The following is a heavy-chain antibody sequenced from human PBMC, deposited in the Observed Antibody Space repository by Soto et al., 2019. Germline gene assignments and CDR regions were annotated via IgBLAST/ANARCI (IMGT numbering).Heavy chain of an antibody. CDR3: GRVVIAATPHRDVDY. CDR1: GGSVNSTNYN. CDR2: IYNSAST. V-gene: IGHV4-39*01. Sequence: PSETLSLTCTVSGGSVNSTNYNWGWIRQPPGKGLEWIGSIYNSASTYYNPSLKSRVTISVDTSRNQFSLNLNSVTAADTAMYYCGRVVIAATPHRDVDYWGQGTLVTVSS. D-gene: IGHD2-15*01. J-gene: IGHJ4*02.